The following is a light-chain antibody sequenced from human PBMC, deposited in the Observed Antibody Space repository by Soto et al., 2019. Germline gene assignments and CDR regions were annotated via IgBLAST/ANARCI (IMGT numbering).Light chain of an antibody. CDR2: RDN. CDR3: QVWDSSTGV. V-gene: IGLV3-9*01. Sequence: SYELTQPLSVSVALGQTAMITCGGDNIGLKNVHWYQQRPGQAPVLVIYRDNKRPSGIPERFSGSNSKNTATLTISRAQVGDEADYYCQVWDSSTGVFGTGTKVTV. CDR1: NIGLKN. J-gene: IGLJ1*01.